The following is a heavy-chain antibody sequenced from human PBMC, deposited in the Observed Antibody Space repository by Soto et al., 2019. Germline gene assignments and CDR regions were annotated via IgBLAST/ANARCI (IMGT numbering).Heavy chain of an antibody. CDR2: ISSSSSYI. V-gene: IGHV3-21*01. CDR1: GFTFSSYS. Sequence: GGSLRLSCAASGFTFSSYSMNWVRQAPGKGLEWVSSISSSSSYIYYADSVKGRFTISRDNAKNSLYLQMNSLRAEDTAVYYCAREQVVAGTSGVDYWGQGTLVTVSS. J-gene: IGHJ4*02. CDR3: AREQVVAGTSGVDY. D-gene: IGHD6-19*01.